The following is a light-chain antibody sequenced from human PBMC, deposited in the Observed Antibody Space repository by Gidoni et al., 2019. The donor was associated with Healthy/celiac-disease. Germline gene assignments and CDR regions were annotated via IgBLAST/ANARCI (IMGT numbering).Light chain of an antibody. CDR2: KAS. J-gene: IGKJ3*01. CDR3: QQYNSYST. Sequence: DIQMTQPPSTLSASVGDRVTIPCRASQSISRWLAWYKQKPGKAPKLLIYKASSLESGVPSRFSGSGSGTEFTLTISSLQPDDFATYYCQQYNSYSTFGPGTKVDIK. CDR1: QSISRW. V-gene: IGKV1-5*03.